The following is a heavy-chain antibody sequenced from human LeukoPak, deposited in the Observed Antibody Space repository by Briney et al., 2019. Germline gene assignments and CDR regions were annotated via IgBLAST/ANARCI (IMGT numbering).Heavy chain of an antibody. CDR2: IIPIFGTA. Sequence: ASVKVSCKASAYTFTGYYMHWVRQAPGQGLEWMGGIIPIFGTANYAQKFQGRVTITADESTSTAYMELSSLRSEDTAVYYCTRVFEDKPGDWGQGTLVTVSS. CDR3: TRVFEDKPGD. CDR1: AYTFTGYY. V-gene: IGHV1-69*13. D-gene: IGHD2-21*01. J-gene: IGHJ4*02.